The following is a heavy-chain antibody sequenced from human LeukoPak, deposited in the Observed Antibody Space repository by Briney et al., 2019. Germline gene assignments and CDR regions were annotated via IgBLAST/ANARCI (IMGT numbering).Heavy chain of an antibody. CDR3: AKPISGGLAVTADWFHP. Sequence: GGSLRLSCAASGFAFSFYAMSWLRQPPGKGLEWVSTINTNSGTTSYAASVRGRFTISRDNSKNTLYLQVNTLRADDTATYYCAKPISGGLAVTADWFHPWGQGTLVVVSS. CDR1: GFAFSFYA. J-gene: IGHJ5*01. V-gene: IGHV3-23*01. D-gene: IGHD6-19*01. CDR2: INTNSGTT.